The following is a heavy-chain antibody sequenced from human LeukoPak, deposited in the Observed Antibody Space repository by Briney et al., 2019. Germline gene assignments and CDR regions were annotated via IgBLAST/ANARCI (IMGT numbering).Heavy chain of an antibody. D-gene: IGHD2-21*01. CDR2: INPNSDYT. V-gene: IGHV1-2*02. Sequence: ASVKVSCKTSGYTFIDYFIHWVRQAPGQGLEWMGWINPNSDYTSYAQKFQGRVTLTRDTSISTVYMELTTLTSDDTALYYCAVAPGDYWGQGTLVSVSA. CDR1: GYTFIDYF. CDR3: AVAPGDY. J-gene: IGHJ4*02.